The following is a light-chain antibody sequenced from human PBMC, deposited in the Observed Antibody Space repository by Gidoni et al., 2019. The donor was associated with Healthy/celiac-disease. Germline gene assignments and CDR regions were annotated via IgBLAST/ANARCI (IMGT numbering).Light chain of an antibody. V-gene: IGKV3-20*01. J-gene: IGKJ3*01. CDR1: QSVSSSY. CDR3: QQYGSSPPFT. Sequence: DIVLTQSPGTLSLSPGERATLSCRASQSVSSSYLAWYQQNPGQAPRLLIYGASSRATGIPDRFSGSGSGTDFTLTISRLEPEDFAVYYCQQYGSSPPFTFGPGTKVDIK. CDR2: GAS.